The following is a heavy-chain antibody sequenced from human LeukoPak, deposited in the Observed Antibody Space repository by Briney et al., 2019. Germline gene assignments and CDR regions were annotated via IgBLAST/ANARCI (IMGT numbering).Heavy chain of an antibody. V-gene: IGHV3-66*01. CDR1: GFTVSSDY. D-gene: IGHD2-2*01. Sequence: GGSLRLSCAASGFTVSSDYMGWVRQAPGRGPEWVSVIYNGDKTSYAGSVKGRFTISRDNSKSTLYLQMNNLRADDTAVYYCAMATRCLSFDYWGQGTLVTVSS. CDR3: AMATRCLSFDY. J-gene: IGHJ4*02. CDR2: IYNGDKT.